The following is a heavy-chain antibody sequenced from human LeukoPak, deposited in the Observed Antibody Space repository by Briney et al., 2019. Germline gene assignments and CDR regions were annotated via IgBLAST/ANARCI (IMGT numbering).Heavy chain of an antibody. CDR3: ARNLPIVLMVFDY. V-gene: IGHV1-2*02. Sequence: ASVTVSCSASGYTFTVYYMHWVRQAPGQGLGWMGGINPNSGGTNYAQKFQGRVSITRDTSIGTANMALSRLRSDDTAVYDCARNLPIVLMVFDYWGQGTLVTVSS. D-gene: IGHD2-8*01. CDR1: GYTFTVYY. CDR2: INPNSGGT. J-gene: IGHJ4*02.